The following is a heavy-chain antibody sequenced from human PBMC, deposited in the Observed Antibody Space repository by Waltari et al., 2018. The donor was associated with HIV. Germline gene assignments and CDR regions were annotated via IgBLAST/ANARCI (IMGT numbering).Heavy chain of an antibody. CDR1: VFPFGRYR. V-gene: IGHV3-48*01. D-gene: IGHD5-18*01. CDR3: ARAPRGIQLPYYFDY. J-gene: IGHJ4*02. Sequence: EWQRAESGVGLVQLGGSQRLPCVAAVFPFGRYRLNWVRQATGKGLEWVSYSSSSSSTIYYADSVKGRFTIARDNAKNSLYLQMNSLRAEDTAVYYCARAPRGIQLPYYFDYWGQGTLVTVSS. CDR2: SSSSSSTI.